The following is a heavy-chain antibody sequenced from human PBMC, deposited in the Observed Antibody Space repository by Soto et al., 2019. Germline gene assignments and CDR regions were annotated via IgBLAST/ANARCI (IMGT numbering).Heavy chain of an antibody. D-gene: IGHD3-3*01. CDR2: IFDSGSA. CDR1: GGSITSXXXX. V-gene: IGHV4-31*02. J-gene: IGHJ4*02. Sequence: QVQLQESGPGLVKPSQXXSLTCYVSGGSITSXXXXXXXXXXXPGKALQWIGYIFDSGSAYYNPSLKSRLTISVDTGKNLFSLELSSVTAADTAVYYCARGSGYYRNFDSWGQGTLVSVSS. CDR3: ARGSGYYRNFDS.